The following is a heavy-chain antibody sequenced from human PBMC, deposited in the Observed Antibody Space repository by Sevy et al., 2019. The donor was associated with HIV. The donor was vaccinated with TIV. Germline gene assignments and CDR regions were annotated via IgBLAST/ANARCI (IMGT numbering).Heavy chain of an antibody. V-gene: IGHV3-7*01. CDR1: GFPFNYYA. D-gene: IGHD6-13*01. Sequence: GGSLRLSCVASGFPFNYYAMNWVRQAPGKGLEWVANINQGGSEKYYVDSVKGRFTISRDNAKNSLFLQMNSLRAEDTAVYYCARALAAAASSWGQGALVTVSS. CDR2: INQGGSEK. CDR3: ARALAAAASS. J-gene: IGHJ5*02.